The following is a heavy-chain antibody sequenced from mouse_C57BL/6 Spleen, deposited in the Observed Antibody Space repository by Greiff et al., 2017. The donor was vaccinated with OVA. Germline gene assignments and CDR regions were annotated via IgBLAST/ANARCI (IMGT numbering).Heavy chain of an antibody. CDR1: GFTFSDFY. Sequence: EVNVVESGGGLVQSGRSLRLSCATSGFTFSDFYMEWVRQAPGKGLEWIAASRNKANDYTTEYSASVKGRFIVSRDTSQSILYLQMNALRAEDTAIYYCARDAGLRLSYWYFDVWGTGTTVTVSS. D-gene: IGHD2-2*01. V-gene: IGHV7-1*01. CDR3: ARDAGLRLSYWYFDV. J-gene: IGHJ1*03. CDR2: SRNKANDYTT.